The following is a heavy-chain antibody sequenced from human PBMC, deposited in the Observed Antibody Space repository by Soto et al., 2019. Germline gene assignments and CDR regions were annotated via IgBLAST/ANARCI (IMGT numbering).Heavy chain of an antibody. D-gene: IGHD3-22*01. CDR2: INHSGST. CDR1: GGSISSYY. CDR3: AREYYYDSSGYTNWFDP. J-gene: IGHJ5*02. Sequence: SETLSLTCTVSGGSISSYYWSWIRQPPGKGLEWIGEINHSGSTNYNPSLKSRVTISVDTSKNQFSLKLSSVTAADTAVYYCAREYYYDSSGYTNWFDPWGQGTLVTVSS. V-gene: IGHV4-34*01.